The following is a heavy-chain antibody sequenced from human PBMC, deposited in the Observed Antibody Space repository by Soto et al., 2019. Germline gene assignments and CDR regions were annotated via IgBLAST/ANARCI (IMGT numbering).Heavy chain of an antibody. V-gene: IGHV3-23*01. J-gene: IGHJ5*02. CDR1: GFIFSSYA. CDR3: PKEKMSTSCCNLFDP. CDR2: ISGSGGST. D-gene: IGHD2-2*01. Sequence: ELQLLESGGGLVQPGGSLRLSCAASGFIFSSYAMSWVRQAPGKGLEWVSAISGSGGSTYYADSGKGRFTLSRDNSKNTLYLQMHSLRAEDTAVYYCPKEKMSTSCCNLFDPWGQGPRVTVSS.